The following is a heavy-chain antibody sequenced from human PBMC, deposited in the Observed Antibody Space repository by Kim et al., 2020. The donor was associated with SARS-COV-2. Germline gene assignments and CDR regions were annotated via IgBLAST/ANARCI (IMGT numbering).Heavy chain of an antibody. J-gene: IGHJ3*02. Sequence: GGSLRLSCAASGFTFDDYAMHWVRQAPGKGLEWVSGISWNSGSIGYADSVKGRFTISRDNAKNSLFLQMNSLIAEATALYYCATDIIAAEPYDAFDIWG. D-gene: IGHD6-13*01. CDR3: ATDIIAAEPYDAFDI. CDR1: GFTFDDYA. CDR2: ISWNSGSI. V-gene: IGHV3-9*01.